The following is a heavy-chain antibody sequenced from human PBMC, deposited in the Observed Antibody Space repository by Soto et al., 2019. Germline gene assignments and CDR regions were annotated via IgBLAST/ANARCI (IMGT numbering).Heavy chain of an antibody. V-gene: IGHV4-30-4*01. Sequence: SETLSLTCTVSGGSISSGDYCWSWIRQPPGKGLEWIGYIYYSGSTYYNPSLKSRVTISVDTSKNQFSLKLSSVTSADPAVYYCAKGGAGHAFDIRGQGTMVTV. CDR1: GGSISSGDYC. J-gene: IGHJ3*02. D-gene: IGHD6-19*01. CDR3: AKGGAGHAFDI. CDR2: IYYSGST.